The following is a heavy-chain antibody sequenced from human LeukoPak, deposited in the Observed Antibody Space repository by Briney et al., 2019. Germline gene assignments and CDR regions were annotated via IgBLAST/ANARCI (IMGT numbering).Heavy chain of an antibody. V-gene: IGHV3-48*04. J-gene: IGHJ6*04. CDR3: AELGITMIGGV. D-gene: IGHD3-10*02. Sequence: QPGGSLRLSCAASGFTFSSYGMSWVRQAPGKGLEWVSYISSSGSTIYYADSVKGRFTISRDNAKNSLYLQMNSLRAEDTAVYYCAELGITMIGGVWGKGTTVTISP. CDR1: GFTFSSYG. CDR2: ISSSGSTI.